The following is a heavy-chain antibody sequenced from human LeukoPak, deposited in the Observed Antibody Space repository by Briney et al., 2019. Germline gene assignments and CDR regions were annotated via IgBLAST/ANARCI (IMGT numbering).Heavy chain of an antibody. CDR2: ISAYNGNT. CDR3: ARGFYDYSNY. D-gene: IGHD4-11*01. J-gene: IGHJ4*02. V-gene: IGHV1-18*01. CDR1: GYTFTSYG. Sequence: ASVKVSCKASGYTFTSYGISWVRQAPGQGLEWMGWISAYNGNTNYAQKFQGRVTMTRNTSISTAYMELSSLRSEDTAVYYCARGFYDYSNYVGQGTLVTVSS.